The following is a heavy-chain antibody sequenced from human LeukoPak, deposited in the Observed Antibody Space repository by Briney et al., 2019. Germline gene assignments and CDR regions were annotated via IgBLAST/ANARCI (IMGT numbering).Heavy chain of an antibody. CDR2: SYYSGST. Sequence: SETLSLTCTVSGGSISSSSYYWGWIRQPPGKGLEWIGSSYYSGSTYYNPSLKSRVTISVDTSKNQFSLKLSSVTAADTAVYYCASPEVLLCYDFWSGYPLTYWGQGSLVTVSS. CDR1: GGSISSSSYY. J-gene: IGHJ4*02. CDR3: ASPEVLLCYDFWSGYPLTY. D-gene: IGHD3-3*01. V-gene: IGHV4-39*01.